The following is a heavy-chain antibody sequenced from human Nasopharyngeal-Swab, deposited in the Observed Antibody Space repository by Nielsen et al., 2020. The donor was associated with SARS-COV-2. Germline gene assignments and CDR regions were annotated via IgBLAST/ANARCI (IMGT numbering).Heavy chain of an antibody. D-gene: IGHD2-15*01. J-gene: IGHJ3*02. CDR3: ASDCSGGSCYSGNI. V-gene: IGHV3-21*01. Sequence: GESLKISCAASGFTFSSYSVNWVRQAPGKGLEWVSSISSSSSYIYYADSVRGRFTISRDNAKNSLYLQMNSLRAEDTAVYYCASDCSGGSCYSGNIWGQGTMVTVSS. CDR1: GFTFSSYS. CDR2: ISSSSSYI.